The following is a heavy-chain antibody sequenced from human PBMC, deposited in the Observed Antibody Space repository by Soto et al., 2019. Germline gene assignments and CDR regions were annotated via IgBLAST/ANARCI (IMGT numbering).Heavy chain of an antibody. J-gene: IGHJ6*02. CDR3: AYSSSWYPPYYYGMDV. V-gene: IGHV3-30-3*01. CDR1: GFTFSSYA. D-gene: IGHD6-13*01. CDR2: ISYDGSNK. Sequence: PGGSLRLSCAASGFTFSSYAMHWVRQAPGKGLEWVAVISYDGSNKYYADSVKGRFTISRDNSKNTLYLQMNSLRAEDTAVYYCAYSSSWYPPYYYGMDVWGQGTTVTVSS.